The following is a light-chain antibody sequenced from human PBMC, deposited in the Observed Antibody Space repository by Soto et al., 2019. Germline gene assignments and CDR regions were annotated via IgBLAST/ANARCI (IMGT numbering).Light chain of an antibody. J-gene: IGKJ1*01. CDR3: QQYGSSPVT. Sequence: EIVLTQSPGTLSLSPGERATLSCRASQSVSSSYLAWYQQKPGQAPRLLIYGASSMATGIPDRFSGSGSGTDFTLTISRLEPEDFAVYYCQQYGSSPVTFGQGTKVEIK. V-gene: IGKV3-20*01. CDR1: QSVSSSY. CDR2: GAS.